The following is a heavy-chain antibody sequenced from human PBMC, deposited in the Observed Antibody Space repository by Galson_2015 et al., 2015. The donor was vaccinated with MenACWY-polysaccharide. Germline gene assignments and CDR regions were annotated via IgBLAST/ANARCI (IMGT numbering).Heavy chain of an antibody. D-gene: IGHD3-10*01. V-gene: IGHV3-7*03. Sequence: SLRLSCAASGFTFSKYWMSWVRQAPGKGLEWVANIKQDGSEKYYVDSVKGRFTISRDNAKNSLYLQMNSLRTEDTAMYYCASQTWTGYFDYWGQGILVTVSS. J-gene: IGHJ4*02. CDR1: GFTFSKYW. CDR3: ASQTWTGYFDY. CDR2: IKQDGSEK.